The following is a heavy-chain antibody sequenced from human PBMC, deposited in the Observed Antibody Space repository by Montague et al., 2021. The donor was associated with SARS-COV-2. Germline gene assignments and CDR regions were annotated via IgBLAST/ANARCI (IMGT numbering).Heavy chain of an antibody. V-gene: IGHV4-59*01. Sequence: SETLSLTCTVSGGSISSYYWSWIRQPPGKGLEWIGYIYYSGSTNYNPSLKSRVTISVDTSENQFSLKLSSVTAADTAVYYCARGPQEYRITMIVVDYWYFDLWGRGTLVTVSS. J-gene: IGHJ2*01. D-gene: IGHD3-22*01. CDR3: ARGPQEYRITMIVVDYWYFDL. CDR2: IYYSGST. CDR1: GGSISSYY.